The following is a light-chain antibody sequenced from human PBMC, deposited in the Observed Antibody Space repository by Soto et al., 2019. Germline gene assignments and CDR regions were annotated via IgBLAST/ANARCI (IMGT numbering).Light chain of an antibody. Sequence: QSALTQPASVSGSPGQSITISCTGTSSDVGSYNVVSWYQQHPGKAPKLMIYEGSKRPSGVSNRFSGSKSGNTASLTISGLQDEDEADYYCCSHAGNGTYVFGTGTKVTVL. CDR2: EGS. J-gene: IGLJ1*01. CDR3: CSHAGNGTYV. CDR1: SSDVGSYNV. V-gene: IGLV2-23*01.